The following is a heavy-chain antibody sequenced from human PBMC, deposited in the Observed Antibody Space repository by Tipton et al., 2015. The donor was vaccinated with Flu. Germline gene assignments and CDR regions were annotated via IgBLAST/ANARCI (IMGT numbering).Heavy chain of an antibody. CDR3: ARRDYSNYVSEPKNWFDP. Sequence: TLSLTCAVSGGSISSGNWWSWVRQTPGKGLEWIGNSYHTGNTYYNPTLKSRATISVDRSKNQFSLKLNSVTAADTAVYYCARRDYSNYVSEPKNWFDPWGQGTLVTVSS. V-gene: IGHV4-4*02. CDR2: SYHTGNT. D-gene: IGHD4-11*01. CDR1: GGSISSGNW. J-gene: IGHJ5*02.